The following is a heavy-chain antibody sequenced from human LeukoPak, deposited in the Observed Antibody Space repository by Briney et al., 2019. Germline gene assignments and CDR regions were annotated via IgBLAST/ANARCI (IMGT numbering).Heavy chain of an antibody. D-gene: IGHD3-3*02. J-gene: IGHJ1*01. V-gene: IGHV4-34*01. CDR2: INHSGST. CDR1: GGSFSGYY. CDR3: ARGPIFGLQYFQH. Sequence: PSETLSLTCAVYGGSFSGYYWSWIRQPPGKGLEWIGEINHSGSTNYNPSLKSRVTISVDTSKNQSSLKLSSVTAADTAVYYCARGPIFGLQYFQHWGQGTLVTVSS.